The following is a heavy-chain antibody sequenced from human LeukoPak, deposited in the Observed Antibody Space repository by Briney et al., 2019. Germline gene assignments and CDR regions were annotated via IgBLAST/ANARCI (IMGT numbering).Heavy chain of an antibody. J-gene: IGHJ4*02. CDR1: GFTFSSSA. V-gene: IGHV3-23*01. CDR2: ISGSGSGT. Sequence: GGSLRLSCAASGFTFSSSAMSWVRQAPGKGLEWVSGISGSGSGTNHADSVKGRFTISRDSSKSTLYLQMNSLRDEDTAVYYCAKAINILNWNRTPFDYWGQGTLVTVSS. D-gene: IGHD1-1*01. CDR3: AKAINILNWNRTPFDY.